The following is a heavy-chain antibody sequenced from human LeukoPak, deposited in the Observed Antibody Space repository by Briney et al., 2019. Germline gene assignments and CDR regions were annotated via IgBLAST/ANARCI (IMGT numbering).Heavy chain of an antibody. V-gene: IGHV1-18*01. J-gene: IGHJ3*01. D-gene: IGHD6-19*01. CDR2: IIPIFGTA. CDR3: ARDYTSAEWLGFAFDV. Sequence: GASVKVSCKASGYTFTSYGISWVRQAPGQGLEWMGGIIPIFGTANYAQKFQGRVIMTTDTSTRTAYMELRSLRSDDTAVYYCARDYTSAEWLGFAFDVWGQGTMISVSS. CDR1: GYTFTSYG.